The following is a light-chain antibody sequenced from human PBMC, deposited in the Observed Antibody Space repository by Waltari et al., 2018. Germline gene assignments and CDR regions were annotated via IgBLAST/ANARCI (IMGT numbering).Light chain of an antibody. CDR1: STHIGTDNY. Sequence: QSDLTQPPPASGSPGQSVTLSCPRTSTHIGTDNYVSWYQQHQGEAPKLVIHEVHKRPSGVPERFSGSKSGNTASLTVSGLQAEDEADYFCSSYAGIDNFVVFGGGTKLTVL. J-gene: IGLJ2*01. CDR2: EVH. CDR3: SSYAGIDNFVV. V-gene: IGLV2-8*01.